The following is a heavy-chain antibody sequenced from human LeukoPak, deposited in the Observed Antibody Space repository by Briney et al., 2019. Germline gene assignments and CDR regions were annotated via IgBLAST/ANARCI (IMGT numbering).Heavy chain of an antibody. CDR1: GYTFSGYY. CDR2: INPNSGGT. J-gene: IGHJ4*02. V-gene: IGHV1-2*02. D-gene: IGHD2/OR15-2a*01. Sequence: GASVKVSCKASGYTFSGYYMHWVRQAPGQGLEWMGWINPNSGGTNYAQKFQGRVTMTRDRTISTVYMELSRLGSDDTAVYYCARGIYSYSTPSDYWGQGTLVTVSS. CDR3: ARGIYSYSTPSDY.